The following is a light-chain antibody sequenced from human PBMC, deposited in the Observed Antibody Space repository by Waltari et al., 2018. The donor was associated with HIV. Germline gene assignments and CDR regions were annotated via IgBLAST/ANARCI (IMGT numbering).Light chain of an antibody. CDR3: QSYDNSMSGWV. V-gene: IGLV1-40*01. J-gene: IGLJ3*02. CDR1: SSTIGAAYT. Sequence: SVLTQPPSVSGAPWQRLTLSCTGASSTIGAAYTVHWYQQLPGAAPKLLIYATTYRPSGVPDRFSGSKSGTSASMAITGLQADDEAEYDCQSYDNSMSGWVFGGGTKLNVL. CDR2: ATT.